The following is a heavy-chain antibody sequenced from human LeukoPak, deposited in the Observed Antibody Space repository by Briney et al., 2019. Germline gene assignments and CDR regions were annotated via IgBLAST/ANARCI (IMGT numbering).Heavy chain of an antibody. D-gene: IGHD1-26*01. J-gene: IGHJ4*02. CDR1: GYTLTELS. CDR3: ATDPPGSGNYGFDY. CDR2: FDPEDDET. Sequence: ASVKVSCKVSGYTLTELSMHWVRQSPGKGLEWMGGFDPEDDETIYAQKFPGRVTLTEDTSTDTAYMELSSLRSEDTAMYYCATDPPGSGNYGFDYWGQGTLVTVSS. V-gene: IGHV1-24*01.